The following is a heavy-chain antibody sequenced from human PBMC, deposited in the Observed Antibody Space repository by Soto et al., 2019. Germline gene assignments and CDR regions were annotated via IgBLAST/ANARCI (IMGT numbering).Heavy chain of an antibody. V-gene: IGHV5-51*01. J-gene: IGHJ3*02. CDR1: GYSFTIYW. CDR2: IYPGDSDT. D-gene: IGHD3-10*01. Sequence: GESLKISCNGSGYSFTIYWIGGVGQMAGKGLEWMGIIYPGDSDTRYSPSFQGQVTISADKSISTAYLQWSSLKASDTAMYYCARCYYGSGFDAFDIWGQGTMVTVSS. CDR3: ARCYYGSGFDAFDI.